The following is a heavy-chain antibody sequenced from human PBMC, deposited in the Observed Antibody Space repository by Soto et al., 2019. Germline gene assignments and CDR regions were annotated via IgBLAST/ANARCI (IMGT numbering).Heavy chain of an antibody. J-gene: IGHJ6*02. Sequence: GGSLRLSCAASGFTFSSYGMHWVRQAPGKGLEWVAVISYDGSNKYYADSVKGRFTISRDNSKNTLYLQMNSLRAEDTAVYYCAKDIVVVPAWGSMDVWGQGTTVTVSS. V-gene: IGHV3-30*18. CDR2: ISYDGSNK. CDR3: AKDIVVVPAWGSMDV. D-gene: IGHD2-2*01. CDR1: GFTFSSYG.